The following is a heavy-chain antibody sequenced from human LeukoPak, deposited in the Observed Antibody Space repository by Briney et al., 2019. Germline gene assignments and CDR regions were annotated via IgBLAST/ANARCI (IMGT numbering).Heavy chain of an antibody. D-gene: IGHD3-22*01. CDR3: AKDFGSSGYYPFY. Sequence: PGRSLRLSCAASGFTFSSYAMHWVRQAPGKGLEWVAVISYDGSNKYYADSVKGRFTISRDNSKNTLYLQMNSLRAEDTAVYYCAKDFGSSGYYPFYWGQGTLVTVSS. CDR2: ISYDGSNK. CDR1: GFTFSSYA. V-gene: IGHV3-30*07. J-gene: IGHJ4*02.